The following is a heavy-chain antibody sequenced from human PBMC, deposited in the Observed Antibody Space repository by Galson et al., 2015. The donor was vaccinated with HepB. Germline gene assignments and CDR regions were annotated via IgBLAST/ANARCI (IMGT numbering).Heavy chain of an antibody. J-gene: IGHJ6*02. CDR1: GFTFDDYA. CDR3: AKDRGMVRGKNLRNYYYYGMDV. D-gene: IGHD3-10*01. CDR2: ISWNSGSI. Sequence: SLRLSCAASGFTFDDYAMHWVRQAPGKGLEWVSGISWNSGSIGYADSVKGRFTISRDNAKNSLYLQMNSLRAEDTALYYCAKDRGMVRGKNLRNYYYYGMDVWGQGTTVTVSS. V-gene: IGHV3-9*01.